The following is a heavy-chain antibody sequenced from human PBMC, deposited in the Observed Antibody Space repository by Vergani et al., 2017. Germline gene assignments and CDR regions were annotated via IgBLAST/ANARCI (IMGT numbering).Heavy chain of an antibody. CDR1: GYTFTSYG. J-gene: IGHJ5*02. CDR3: ARDRWAVAGTGWFDP. Sequence: QVQLVQSGAEVKKPGASVKVSCKASGYTFTSYGISWVRQAPGQGLEWMGWISAYNGNTNYAQKLQGRATMTTDTSTSTDYMELRSVRSDDTAVYYCARDRWAVAGTGWFDPWGQGTLVTVSS. V-gene: IGHV1-18*01. D-gene: IGHD6-19*01. CDR2: ISAYNGNT.